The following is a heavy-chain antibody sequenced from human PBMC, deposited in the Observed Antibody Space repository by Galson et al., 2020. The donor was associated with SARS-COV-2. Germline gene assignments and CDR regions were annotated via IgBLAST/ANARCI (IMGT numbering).Heavy chain of an antibody. Sequence: GESLKISCAASGFTFSNAWMSWVRQAPGKGLEWVGRIKSKTDGGTTDYAAPVKGRFTISRDDSKNTLYLQMNSLKTEDTAVYYCTTDRGQIVVVTYGMDVWGQGTTVTVSS. CDR1: GFTFSNAW. J-gene: IGHJ6*02. CDR2: IKSKTDGGTT. D-gene: IGHD2-15*01. V-gene: IGHV3-15*01. CDR3: TTDRGQIVVVTYGMDV.